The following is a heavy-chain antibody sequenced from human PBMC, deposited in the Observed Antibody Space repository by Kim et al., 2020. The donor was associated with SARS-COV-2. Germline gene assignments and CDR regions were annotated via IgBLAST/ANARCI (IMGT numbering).Heavy chain of an antibody. D-gene: IGHD2-21*02. J-gene: IGHJ5*01. V-gene: IGHV3-11*04. Sequence: VKGRFTIARDNAKNSLYLQMNSLRAEDTAVYYCARSYCGGDCSSGPWFDSWGQGTLVTVSS. CDR3: ARSYCGGDCSSGPWFDS.